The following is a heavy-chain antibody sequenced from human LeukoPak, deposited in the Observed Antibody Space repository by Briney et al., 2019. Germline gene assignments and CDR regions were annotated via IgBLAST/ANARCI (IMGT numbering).Heavy chain of an antibody. CDR1: GDSVSSNSAV. V-gene: IGHV6-1*01. CDR3: ARGLRSGRVDY. Sequence: SQTLSLTCAISGDSVSSNSAVWNWIRQSPSRGLEWLGRTYYRSKWYNDCAVSVKSRITINPDTSKNQFSLKLSSVTAADTAVYYCARGLRSGRVDYWGQGTLVTVSS. J-gene: IGHJ4*02. CDR2: TYYRSKWYN. D-gene: IGHD3-10*02.